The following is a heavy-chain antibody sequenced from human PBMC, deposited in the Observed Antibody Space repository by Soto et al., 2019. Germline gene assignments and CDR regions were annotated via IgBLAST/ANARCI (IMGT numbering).Heavy chain of an antibody. Sequence: ASVQVSCKASGFTFSNYGLNWVRQAPGQGLEWMGWVSANNGHTNYAQNLQGRVSMTTDTSTSTAYMERRGLTFDDTAVYYCARDIESVTAKHFFYYYAMDVWGQGTTVTGSS. J-gene: IGHJ6*02. CDR1: GFTFSNYG. D-gene: IGHD2-8*01. CDR2: VSANNGHT. V-gene: IGHV1-18*01. CDR3: ARDIESVTAKHFFYYYAMDV.